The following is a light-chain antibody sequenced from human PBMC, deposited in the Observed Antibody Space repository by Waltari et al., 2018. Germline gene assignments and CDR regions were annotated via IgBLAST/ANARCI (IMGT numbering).Light chain of an antibody. Sequence: QSALTQPPSASGSPGQSVTLSCTGTSSDFGGYTYVSWYQRHPGKAPKLMIYEVNKRPSGVPDRFSGSKSGNTASLTVSGLQAEDEAEYSCSSYAGSNNWVFGGGTKLAVL. CDR1: SSDFGGYTY. CDR3: SSYAGSNNWV. J-gene: IGLJ3*02. CDR2: EVN. V-gene: IGLV2-8*01.